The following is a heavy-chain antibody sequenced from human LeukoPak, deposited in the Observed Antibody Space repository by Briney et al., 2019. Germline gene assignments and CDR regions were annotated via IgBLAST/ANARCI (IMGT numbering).Heavy chain of an antibody. CDR3: AKDKGYYGSGSYFYFDY. CDR1: GFTFSSHA. CDR2: IRYDGSNK. D-gene: IGHD3-10*01. J-gene: IGHJ4*02. Sequence: GGSLRLSCTASGFTFSSHAMTWVRQAPGKGLEWVAFIRYDGSNKYYADSVKGRFTISRDNSKNTLYLQMNSLRAEDTAVYYCAKDKGYYGSGSYFYFDYWGQGTLVTVSS. V-gene: IGHV3-30*02.